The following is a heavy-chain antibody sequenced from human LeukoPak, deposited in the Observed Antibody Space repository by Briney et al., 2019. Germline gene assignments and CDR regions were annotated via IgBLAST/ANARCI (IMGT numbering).Heavy chain of an antibody. V-gene: IGHV4-34*01. Sequence: PSETLSLTCAVYGGSFSGYHWSWIRQPPGKGLECIGEINHSGSTNYNPSLKSRVTISVDTSKNQFSLKLSSVTAADTAVYYCARGRRAARPRGVIYYYYYYMDVWGKWTTVTVSS. CDR3: ARGRRAARPRGVIYYYYYYMDV. CDR1: GGSFSGYH. CDR2: INHSGST. J-gene: IGHJ6*03. D-gene: IGHD6-6*01.